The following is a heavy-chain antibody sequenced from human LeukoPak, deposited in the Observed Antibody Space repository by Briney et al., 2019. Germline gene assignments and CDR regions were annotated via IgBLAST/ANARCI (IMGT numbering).Heavy chain of an antibody. Sequence: SSETLSLTCTVSGGSISSYYWSWIRQSPGKGLEWIGYIYDSVNTNYNPSLESRVTISVDTSKKQFSLKLTSVTAADTAVYYCARVRRYYDSSGYPSRLFDYWGQGTLVTVSS. CDR2: IYDSVNT. D-gene: IGHD3-22*01. V-gene: IGHV4-59*01. J-gene: IGHJ4*02. CDR3: ARVRRYYDSSGYPSRLFDY. CDR1: GGSISSYY.